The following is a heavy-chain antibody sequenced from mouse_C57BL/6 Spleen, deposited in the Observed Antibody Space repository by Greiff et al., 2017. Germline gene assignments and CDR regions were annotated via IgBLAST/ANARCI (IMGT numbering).Heavy chain of an antibody. CDR1: GYTFTSYW. D-gene: IGHD2-3*01. Sequence: VQLQQPGAELVKPGASVKLSCKASGYTFTSYWMQWVKQRPGQGLEWIGEIDPSDSYTNYNQKFKGKATLTVDTSSSTAYMQLSSLTSEDSAVYYWARKKGDGYYEYFDVWGTGTTVTVSA. J-gene: IGHJ1*03. CDR2: IDPSDSYT. CDR3: ARKKGDGYYEYFDV. V-gene: IGHV1-50*01.